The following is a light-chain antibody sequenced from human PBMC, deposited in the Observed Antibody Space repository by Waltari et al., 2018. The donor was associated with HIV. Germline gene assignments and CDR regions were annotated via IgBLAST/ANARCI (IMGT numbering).Light chain of an antibody. J-gene: IGKJ4*01. CDR1: QSISSW. CDR2: KAS. CDR3: QQYNSYSLT. Sequence: DIQMTQSPSTLSASVGDRVTITCRASQSISSWLAWYQQKPGKAPKLLIYKASSLESGVPSRFSGSGSGTEFTLTISSLQPDDYATYYCQQYNSYSLTFGGGTKVEIK. V-gene: IGKV1-5*03.